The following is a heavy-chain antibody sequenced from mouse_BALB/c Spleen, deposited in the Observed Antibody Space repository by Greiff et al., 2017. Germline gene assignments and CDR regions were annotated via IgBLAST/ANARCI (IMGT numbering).Heavy chain of an antibody. CDR3: ARGRLHWYFDV. CDR2: VNPYNGGT. Sequence: VQLQQSGPELVKPGASVKMSCKASGYTFTDYYMDWVKQSHGESFEWIGRVNPYNGGTSYNQKFKGKATLTVDKSSSTAYMELNSLTSEDSAVYYCARGRLHWYFDVWGAGTTVTVSS. V-gene: IGHV1-19*01. J-gene: IGHJ1*01. CDR1: GYTFTDYY.